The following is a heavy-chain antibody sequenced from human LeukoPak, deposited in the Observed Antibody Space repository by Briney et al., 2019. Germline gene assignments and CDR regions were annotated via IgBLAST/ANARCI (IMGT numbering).Heavy chain of an antibody. CDR2: MNPNSGNT. V-gene: IGHV1-8*01. CDR3: ARGFGCSGGSCYDWFDP. Sequence: ASVKVSCKASGYTFTSYDINWARQATGQGLEWMGWMNPNSGNTGYAQKFQGRVTMTRNTSISTAYMELSSLRSEDTAVYYCARGFGCSGGSCYDWFDPWGQGTLVTVSS. CDR1: GYTFTSYD. D-gene: IGHD2-15*01. J-gene: IGHJ5*02.